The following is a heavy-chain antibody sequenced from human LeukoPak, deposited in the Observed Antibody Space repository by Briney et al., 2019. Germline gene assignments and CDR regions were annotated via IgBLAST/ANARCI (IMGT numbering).Heavy chain of an antibody. J-gene: IGHJ3*02. V-gene: IGHV4-4*07. D-gene: IGHD3-10*01. Sequence: SETLSLTCTVSGGSISSYYWSGIRQPAGKGLEWIGRTYTSGSTNYNPSLKSRVTISVDKSRNQFSLKLSSVTAADTAVYYCARDYYGSGSYYDAFDIWGQGTMVTVSS. CDR3: ARDYYGSGSYYDAFDI. CDR1: GGSISSYY. CDR2: TYTSGST.